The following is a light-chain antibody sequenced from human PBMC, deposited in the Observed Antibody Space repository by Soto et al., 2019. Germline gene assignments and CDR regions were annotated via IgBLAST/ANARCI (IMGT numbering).Light chain of an antibody. CDR2: DAS. CDR1: QSVGSY. J-gene: IGKJ4*01. CDR3: QQRTNSPPVT. V-gene: IGKV3-11*01. Sequence: EIVSTQSPATLSLSLGETATLSCRASQSVGSYLAWYQQKPGQAPRLLIYDASTRATGIPARFSGSGSGTDFTLTISSLEPEDFAVYYCQQRTNSPPVTFGGGTKVEIK.